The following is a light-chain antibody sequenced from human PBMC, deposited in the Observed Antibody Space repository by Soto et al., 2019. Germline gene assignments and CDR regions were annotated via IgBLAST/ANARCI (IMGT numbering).Light chain of an antibody. Sequence: QSALTQPPSTSGSPGQTVTISCTGTSSDVGGYNYVSWYQQHPGKALKFMIYEVSKRPSGVPDRCSSSKPGNPSSLTVPGLQAEHEADSFCISYEGSTIYVFGIGTKVT. J-gene: IGLJ1*01. V-gene: IGLV2-8*01. CDR3: ISYEGSTIYV. CDR2: EVS. CDR1: SSDVGGYNY.